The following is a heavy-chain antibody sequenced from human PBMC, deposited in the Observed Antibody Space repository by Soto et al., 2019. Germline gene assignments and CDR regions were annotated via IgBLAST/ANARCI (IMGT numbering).Heavy chain of an antibody. J-gene: IGHJ6*02. CDR1: GFTFSSYW. CDR2: IKQDGSEK. V-gene: IGHV3-7*01. CDR3: ARVRGYSGYAAYYYYGMDV. Sequence: EVQLVESGGGLVQPGGSLRLSCAASGFTFSSYWMSWVRQAPGKGLEWVANIKQDGSEKYYVDSVKGRFTISRDNAKNSLYLQMNSLRAEDTAVYYCARVRGYSGYAAYYYYGMDVWGQGTTVTVSS. D-gene: IGHD5-12*01.